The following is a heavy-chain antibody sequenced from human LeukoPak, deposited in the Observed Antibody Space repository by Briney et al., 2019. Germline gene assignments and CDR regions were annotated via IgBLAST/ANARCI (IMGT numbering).Heavy chain of an antibody. D-gene: IGHD3-3*02. Sequence: SEALSLTCTVSGGSISSYHWSWVRQPPGKGLEWIGYIYYSGSTNYNPSLKSRVTISVDTSKNQFSLKLSSVTAADTAVYYCARKTRVASAFDPWGQGTLVTVSS. J-gene: IGHJ5*02. CDR1: GGSISSYH. CDR3: ARKTRVASAFDP. V-gene: IGHV4-59*01. CDR2: IYYSGST.